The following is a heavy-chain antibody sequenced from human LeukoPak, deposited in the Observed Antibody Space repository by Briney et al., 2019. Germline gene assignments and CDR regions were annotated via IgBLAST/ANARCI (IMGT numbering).Heavy chain of an antibody. CDR3: ARSGYDFWSGYLD. CDR2: IYYSGST. V-gene: IGHV4-31*03. D-gene: IGHD3-3*01. J-gene: IGHJ4*02. Sequence: TLSLTCTVSGGSISSGGYYWSRIRQHPGKGLEWIGYIYYSGSTYYNPSLKSRVTISVDTSKNQFSLKLSSVTAADTAVYYCARSGYDFWSGYLDWGQGTLVTVSS. CDR1: GGSISSGGYY.